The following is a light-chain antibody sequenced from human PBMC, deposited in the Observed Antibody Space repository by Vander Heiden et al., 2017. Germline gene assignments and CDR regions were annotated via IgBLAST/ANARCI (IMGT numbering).Light chain of an antibody. Sequence: SSELTQDPALSVALGQKVRITCQGDSLRRYYASWYQQKPGQAPLLVIYGENNRPSGIPDRFSGSSSGNTASLTITGAQAEDEADYYCNARDNSDNHPYVVFGGGTKLTVL. J-gene: IGLJ2*01. CDR3: NARDNSDNHPYVV. CDR2: GEN. V-gene: IGLV3-19*01. CDR1: SLRRYY.